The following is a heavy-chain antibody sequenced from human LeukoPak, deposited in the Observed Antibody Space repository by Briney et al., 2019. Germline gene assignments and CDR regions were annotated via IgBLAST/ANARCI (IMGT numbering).Heavy chain of an antibody. J-gene: IGHJ4*02. CDR3: ATDYCSGGSCYYFDY. Sequence: GGSLRLSCAASGFTFSSYSMNWVRQAPGKGLEWVSTISISSTYMYYADSVKGRFTISRDNAKNSLYLQMNSLRAEDTAVYYCATDYCSGGSCYYFDYWGQGTLVTVSS. V-gene: IGHV3-21*01. D-gene: IGHD2-15*01. CDR2: ISISSTYM. CDR1: GFTFSSYS.